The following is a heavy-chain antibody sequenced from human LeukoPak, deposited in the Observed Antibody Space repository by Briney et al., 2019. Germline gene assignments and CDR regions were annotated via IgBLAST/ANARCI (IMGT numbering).Heavy chain of an antibody. D-gene: IGHD7-27*01. CDR2: VSYDGSNK. Sequence: GRSLRLSCAASGFTFSNYAMHWVRQAPGKGLEWVAVVSYDGSNKYYADSVRGRFTISRDNSKNTLYLQMNSLRAEDAAIYYCATIGDRRTGELYRIDYWGQGTLVTVSS. CDR3: ATIGDRRTGELYRIDY. V-gene: IGHV3-30-3*01. J-gene: IGHJ4*02. CDR1: GFTFSNYA.